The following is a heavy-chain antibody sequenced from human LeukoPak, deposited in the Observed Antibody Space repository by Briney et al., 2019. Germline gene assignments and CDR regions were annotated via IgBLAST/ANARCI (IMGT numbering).Heavy chain of an antibody. D-gene: IGHD1-26*01. CDR2: IIPILGIA. Sequence: SVKVSCKASGGTFSSYAISWVRQAPGQGLEWMGRIIPILGIANYAQKFQGRVTITADKSTSTAYMELSSLRSEDTAVYYCARASIVGATVDYWGQGTLVTVSS. V-gene: IGHV1-69*04. CDR1: GGTFSSYA. J-gene: IGHJ4*02. CDR3: ARASIVGATVDY.